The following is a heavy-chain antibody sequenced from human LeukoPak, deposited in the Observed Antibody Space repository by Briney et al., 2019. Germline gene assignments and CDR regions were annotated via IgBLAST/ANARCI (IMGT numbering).Heavy chain of an antibody. CDR3: ARVSGSGTALDAFDI. D-gene: IGHD1-1*01. Sequence: SETLSLTCAVSGYSISSGHYWGWIRQPPGKGLEWFGSIYHSRSTYLNPSLKSRVTISVDTSKNQFSLTLSSVTAADTAVYFCARVSGSGTALDAFDIWGQGTMVIVSS. CDR1: GYSISSGHY. V-gene: IGHV4-38-2*01. CDR2: IYHSRST. J-gene: IGHJ3*02.